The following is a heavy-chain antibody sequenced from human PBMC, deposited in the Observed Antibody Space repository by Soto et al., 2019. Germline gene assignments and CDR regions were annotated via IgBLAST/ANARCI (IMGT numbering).Heavy chain of an antibody. V-gene: IGHV2-26*01. D-gene: IGHD6-19*01. Sequence: QVTLKESGPVLVKPTETLTLTCTVSGFSLSNARMGVSWIRQPPGKALEWLAHIFSNDEKSYSTSLKSRLTISKDPTKSQEVLTMTNMDPVDTATYYCARIVRIWGAVAAWFDPWGQGTLVTVSS. CDR1: GFSLSNARMG. CDR3: ARIVRIWGAVAAWFDP. CDR2: IFSNDEK. J-gene: IGHJ5*02.